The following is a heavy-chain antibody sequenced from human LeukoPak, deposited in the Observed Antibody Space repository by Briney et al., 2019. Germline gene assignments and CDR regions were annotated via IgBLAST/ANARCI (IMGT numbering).Heavy chain of an antibody. D-gene: IGHD3-9*01. J-gene: IGHJ4*02. CDR2: IIPIFGTA. CDR1: GCTFNSYA. Sequence: ASVKVSCKASGCTFNSYAISRVRQAPAQGLEWMGGIIPIFGTANYAQKFPGRVTITAAKSTSTAYMELSRLRSEDTAVYYCARARYDILTGYYNGYYFDYWGQGTLVTVSS. CDR3: ARARYDILTGYYNGYYFDY. V-gene: IGHV1-69*06.